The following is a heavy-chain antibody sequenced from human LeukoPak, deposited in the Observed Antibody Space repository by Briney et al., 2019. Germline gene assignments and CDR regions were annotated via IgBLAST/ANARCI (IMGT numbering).Heavy chain of an antibody. D-gene: IGHD5-12*01. CDR3: ARQKGGYDWENWFDP. CDR1: GGSISSYY. V-gene: IGHV4-59*08. Sequence: SETLSLTCTVSGGSISSYYWSWIRQPPGKGLEWIGYIYYSGSTNYNPSLKSRVTISVDTSKNQFSLKLSSVTAADTAAYYCARQKGGYDWENWFDPWGQGTLVTVSS. J-gene: IGHJ5*02. CDR2: IYYSGST.